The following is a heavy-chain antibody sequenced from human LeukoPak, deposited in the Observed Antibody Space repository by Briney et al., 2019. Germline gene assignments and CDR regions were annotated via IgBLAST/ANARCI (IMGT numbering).Heavy chain of an antibody. V-gene: IGHV3-23*01. D-gene: IGHD6-19*01. CDR1: GFTFSSYA. CDR2: IVGSDSST. J-gene: IGHJ4*02. Sequence: GGSLRLSCAAPGFTFSSYAMSWVRQAPGKGLQWVSAIVGSDSSTYYADSVKGRFTISRDNSKNTLYLQMNSLRDEDTAVYYCAKDKQWLVFDYWGQGTLVTVSS. CDR3: AKDKQWLVFDY.